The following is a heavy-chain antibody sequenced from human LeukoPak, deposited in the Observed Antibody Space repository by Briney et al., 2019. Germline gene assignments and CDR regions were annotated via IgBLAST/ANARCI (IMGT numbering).Heavy chain of an antibody. CDR2: IWYDGSNE. D-gene: IGHD1-26*01. CDR1: GFIFSTYG. V-gene: IGHV3-33*06. J-gene: IGHJ4*02. Sequence: PGGSLRLSCTASGFIFSTYGMYWVRQAPGKGLEWVAIIWYDGSNEYYAESVKGGFSISRDNSKNTVYLQMNSLRAEDTAAYYCAKVSAWAMVGATYFDYWGQGTLVTVSS. CDR3: AKVSAWAMVGATYFDY.